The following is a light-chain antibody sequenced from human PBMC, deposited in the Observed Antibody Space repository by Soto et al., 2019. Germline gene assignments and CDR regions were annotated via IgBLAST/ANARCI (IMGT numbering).Light chain of an antibody. V-gene: IGLV1-40*01. CDR3: QSFDSDLSAFV. CDR2: GNN. J-gene: IGLJ1*01. Sequence: QSVLTQAPSISGAPGQMVTICCTGSSSNIGAGYDVHWFQQFPGTAPRLLIHGNNNRPSGVPDRFSGSESGTSASLAIAGLQAGDEAIYYCQSFDSDLSAFVFGTGTKVTVL. CDR1: SSNIGAGYD.